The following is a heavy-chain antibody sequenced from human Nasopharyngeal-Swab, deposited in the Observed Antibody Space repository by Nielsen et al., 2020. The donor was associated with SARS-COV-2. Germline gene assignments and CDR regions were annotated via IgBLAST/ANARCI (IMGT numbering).Heavy chain of an antibody. J-gene: IGHJ6*02. CDR2: IYYSGST. CDR3: ARDRAWDSSGWDYYYGIDV. D-gene: IGHD6-19*01. V-gene: IGHV4-59*01. Sequence: IGPPPGKGLEWIGYIYYSGSTNYNPSLKSRVTISVDTSKNQFSLKLSSVTAADTAVYYCARDRAWDSSGWDYYYGIDVWGQGTTVTVSS.